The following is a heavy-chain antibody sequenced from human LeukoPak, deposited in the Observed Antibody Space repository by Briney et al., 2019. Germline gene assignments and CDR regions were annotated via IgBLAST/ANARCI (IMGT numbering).Heavy chain of an antibody. Sequence: ASVKVSCKASGYTFTSYYMHWVRQAPGQGLEWMGIINPSGGSTNYAQKFQGRVTITADKSTSTAYMELSSLRSEDTAVYYCAREVAVAGSYFDYWGQGTLVTVSS. CDR3: AREVAVAGSYFDY. V-gene: IGHV1-46*01. D-gene: IGHD6-19*01. J-gene: IGHJ4*02. CDR1: GYTFTSYY. CDR2: INPSGGST.